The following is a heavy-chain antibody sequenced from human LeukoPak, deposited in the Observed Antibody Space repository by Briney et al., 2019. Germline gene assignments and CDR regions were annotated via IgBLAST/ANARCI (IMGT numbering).Heavy chain of an antibody. CDR3: AGQTDSSGYSY. CDR2: IYYSGTT. Sequence: SETLSLTCTVSGGSISSYYWSWIRQPPGKGLEWIGYIYYSGTTNYNPSLKSRVTISVDTSKNQFSLKLSSVTAADTAVYYCAGQTDSSGYSYWGQGTLVTVSS. V-gene: IGHV4-59*08. J-gene: IGHJ4*02. CDR1: GGSISSYY. D-gene: IGHD3-22*01.